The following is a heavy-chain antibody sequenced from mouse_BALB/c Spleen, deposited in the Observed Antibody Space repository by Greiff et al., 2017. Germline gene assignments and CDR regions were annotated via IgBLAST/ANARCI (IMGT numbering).Heavy chain of an antibody. CDR2: IYPYNGGT. D-gene: IGHD2-1*01. V-gene: IGHV1S29*02. J-gene: IGHJ3*01. CDR3: ARGGYYGNLFAY. Sequence: EVKLQQSGPELVKPGASVKISCKASGYTFTDYNMHWVKQSHGKSLEWIGYIYPYNGGTGYNQKFKSKATLTVDNSSSTAYMELRSLTSEDSAVYYCARGGYYGNLFAYWGQGTLVTVSA. CDR1: GYTFTDYN.